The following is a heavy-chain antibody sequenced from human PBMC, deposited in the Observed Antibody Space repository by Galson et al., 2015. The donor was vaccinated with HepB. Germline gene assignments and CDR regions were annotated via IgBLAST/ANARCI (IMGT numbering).Heavy chain of an antibody. CDR1: GYTFTNYA. Sequence: SVKVSCKASGYTFTNYAIYWVCQAPGQRLEWMGWINGGSGDTKFSQKFQGRVTITRDTSASTAYMELSSLRSEDTAVYYCARGLGSGWFTPDYWGQGTLVTVSS. CDR3: ARGLGSGWFTPDY. J-gene: IGHJ4*02. D-gene: IGHD6-19*01. CDR2: INGGSGDT. V-gene: IGHV1-3*01.